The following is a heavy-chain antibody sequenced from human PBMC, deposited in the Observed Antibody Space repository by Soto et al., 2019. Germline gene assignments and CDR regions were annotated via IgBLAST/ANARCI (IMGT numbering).Heavy chain of an antibody. CDR1: GGPMFSYF. CDR2: LYYSGSV. V-gene: IGHV4-59*01. CDR3: ARADRKWLDP. J-gene: IGHJ5*02. Sequence: PSETLSLTCIVSGGPMFSYFWTWIRQPPGKRLEWIGYLYYSGSVRYNPSLQSRATISVDTSKNQVSLRLTSVTTADTAIYYCARADRKWLDPWAPGTLVTVSS.